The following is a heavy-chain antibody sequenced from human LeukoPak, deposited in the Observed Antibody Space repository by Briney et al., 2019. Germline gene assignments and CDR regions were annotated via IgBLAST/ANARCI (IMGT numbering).Heavy chain of an antibody. CDR1: GYTFTSYY. D-gene: IGHD3-3*01. J-gene: IGHJ5*02. V-gene: IGHV1-46*01. CDR3: ARGGITIFGVVTDLRFDP. CDR2: INPSAGST. Sequence: ASVKVSCKASGYTFTSYYMHWVRQAPGQGLEWMGIINPSAGSTSCAQKFQGRVTMTRDTSTTTVYMELSSLRSEDTAVYYCARGGITIFGVVTDLRFDPWGQGTLVTVSS.